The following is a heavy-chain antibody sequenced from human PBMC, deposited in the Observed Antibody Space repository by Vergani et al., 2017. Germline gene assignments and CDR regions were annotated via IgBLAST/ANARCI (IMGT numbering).Heavy chain of an antibody. CDR2: IIPIFGTA. Sequence: QVQLVQSGAEVKKPGSSVKVSCKASGGTFSSYAISWVRQAPGQGLEWMGGIIPIFGTANYAQKFQGRVTITADESTSTAYMELRSLRFEDTAVYYCVRGPEMATIFAFDIWGQGTMVTVSS. CDR1: GGTFSSYA. CDR3: VRGPEMATIFAFDI. J-gene: IGHJ3*02. D-gene: IGHD5-24*01. V-gene: IGHV1-69*01.